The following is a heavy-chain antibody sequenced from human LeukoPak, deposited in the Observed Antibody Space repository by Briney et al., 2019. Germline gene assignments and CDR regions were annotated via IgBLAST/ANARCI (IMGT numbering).Heavy chain of an antibody. J-gene: IGHJ4*02. Sequence: GGSLRLSCAASGFIFSCYAMNWVRQAPGKGLEWVSAISGSGGSTYYADSVKGRFTISRDNSKNTLYLQMNSLRAEDTAVYYCAKDREVRYGAYDLGDFWGQGTLVTVSS. D-gene: IGHD4-17*01. CDR2: ISGSGGST. CDR1: GFIFSCYA. V-gene: IGHV3-23*01. CDR3: AKDREVRYGAYDLGDF.